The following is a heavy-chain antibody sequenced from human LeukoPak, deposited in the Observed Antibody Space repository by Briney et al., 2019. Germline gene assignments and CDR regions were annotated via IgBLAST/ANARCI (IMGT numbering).Heavy chain of an antibody. D-gene: IGHD2-21*02. CDR1: GFTFSTYS. J-gene: IGHJ6*03. V-gene: IGHV3-48*01. CDR2: ISSSSSTI. CDR3: ARDDHCNYYYMDV. Sequence: PGGSLRLSCAASGFTFSTYSMNWVRQAPGKGLEWVSYISSSSSTIYYADSVKGRFTISRDNAESSLYLQMNSLGAEDTAVYYCARDDHCNYYYMDVWGKGTTVTVSS.